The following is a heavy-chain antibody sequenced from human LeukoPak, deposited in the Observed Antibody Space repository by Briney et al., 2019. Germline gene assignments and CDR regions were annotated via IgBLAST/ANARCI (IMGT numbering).Heavy chain of an antibody. V-gene: IGHV1-69*05. CDR3: ARGGGGLAYCGGDCQGAFDI. CDR1: GGTFSSYA. Sequence: GSSVTVSCKASGGTFSSYAISWVRQAPGQGLEWMGGIIPIFGTANYAQKFQGRVTITTDESTSTAYMELSSLRSEDTAVYYCARGGGGLAYCGGDCQGAFDIWGQGTMVTVSS. D-gene: IGHD2-21*02. CDR2: IIPIFGTA. J-gene: IGHJ3*02.